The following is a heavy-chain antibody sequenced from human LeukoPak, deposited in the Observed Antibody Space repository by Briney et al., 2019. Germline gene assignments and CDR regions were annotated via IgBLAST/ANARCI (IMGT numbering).Heavy chain of an antibody. CDR1: GFTFSGYA. J-gene: IGHJ4*02. Sequence: PGRSLRLSCAASGFTFSGYAMHWVRQAPGKGLEWVAVISYDGSNKYYADSVKGRFTISRDNSKNTLYLQMNSLRAEDTAVYYCFPPPLYSSSCCDYWGQGTLVTVSS. D-gene: IGHD6-13*01. CDR2: ISYDGSNK. CDR3: FPPPLYSSSCCDY. V-gene: IGHV3-30-3*01.